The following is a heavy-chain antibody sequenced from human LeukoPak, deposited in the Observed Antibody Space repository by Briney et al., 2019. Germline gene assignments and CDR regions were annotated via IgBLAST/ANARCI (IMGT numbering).Heavy chain of an antibody. CDR3: ARHSSDWRSFDY. D-gene: IGHD6-19*01. CDR1: GGSISIGSYY. J-gene: IGHJ4*02. CDR2: IFYSGNT. V-gene: IGHV4-39*01. Sequence: PSETLSLTCTVSGGSISIGSYYWGWIRQPPGKGLEWIGSIFYSGNTYNNPSLKSRVTLSVDTPKNQFSLKMRSVTAADTAVFYCARHSSDWRSFDYWGQGTLVTVSS.